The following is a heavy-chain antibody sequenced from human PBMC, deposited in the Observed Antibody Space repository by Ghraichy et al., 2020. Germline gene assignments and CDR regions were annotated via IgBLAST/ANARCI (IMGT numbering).Heavy chain of an antibody. CDR3: ARASAYHTGGGRYWFFDL. V-gene: IGHV3-13*01. J-gene: IGHJ2*01. CDR1: GFIFNSND. D-gene: IGHD2-8*02. CDR2: IGTMSNT. Sequence: GESLNISCAASGFIFNSNDMHWVRQPTGKGLEWVSAIGTMSNTHYAGSVMGRFTISRENAKNSMYLQMNSLRAEDTAVYYCARASAYHTGGGRYWFFDLWGRGTLVTVSS.